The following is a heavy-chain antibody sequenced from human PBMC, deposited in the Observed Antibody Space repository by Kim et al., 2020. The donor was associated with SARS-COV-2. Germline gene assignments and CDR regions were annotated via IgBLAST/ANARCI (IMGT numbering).Heavy chain of an antibody. CDR3: ARGRVGGYSYGHNYYYYGMDV. CDR2: INHSGST. D-gene: IGHD5-18*01. V-gene: IGHV4-34*01. CDR1: GGSFSGYY. Sequence: SETLSLTCAVYGGSFSGYYWSWIRQPPGKGLEWIGEINHSGSTNYNPSLKSRVTISVDTSKNQFSLKLSSVTAADTAVYYCARGRVGGYSYGHNYYYYGMDVWGQGTTVTVSS. J-gene: IGHJ6*02.